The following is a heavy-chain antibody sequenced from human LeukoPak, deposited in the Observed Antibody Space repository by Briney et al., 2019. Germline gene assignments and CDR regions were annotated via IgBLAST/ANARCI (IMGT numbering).Heavy chain of an antibody. V-gene: IGHV1-2*06. Sequence: ASVKVSCKASGYTFTGYHMHWVRRAPGQGLEWMGRINPNSGDTDYAQKFQGRVTMTRDTSISTAYMELSRLRSDDTAVYYCARDYCSSTSCLFDYWGQGALVTVSS. J-gene: IGHJ4*02. D-gene: IGHD2-2*01. CDR1: GYTFTGYH. CDR3: ARDYCSSTSCLFDY. CDR2: INPNSGDT.